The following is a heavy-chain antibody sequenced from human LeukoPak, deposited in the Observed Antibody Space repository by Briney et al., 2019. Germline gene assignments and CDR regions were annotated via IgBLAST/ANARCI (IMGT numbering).Heavy chain of an antibody. Sequence: GGSLRLSCAASGFTFSSYWMSWVRQAPGKGLEWVANIKQDGSEKYYVDSVKGRFTISRDNAKNLLYLQMNSLRAEDTAVYYCATSPGYSSGWSPYYYYGMDVWGQGTTVTVSS. J-gene: IGHJ6*02. D-gene: IGHD6-19*01. CDR2: IKQDGSEK. CDR3: ATSPGYSSGWSPYYYYGMDV. CDR1: GFTFSSYW. V-gene: IGHV3-7*01.